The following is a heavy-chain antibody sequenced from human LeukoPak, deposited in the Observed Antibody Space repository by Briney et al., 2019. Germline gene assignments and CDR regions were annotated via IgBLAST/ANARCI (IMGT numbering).Heavy chain of an antibody. CDR1: GGSFSGYY. CDR3: ARGLTYYDFWSGYNTGMTAFDI. CDR2: INHSGST. D-gene: IGHD3-3*01. V-gene: IGHV4-34*01. J-gene: IGHJ3*02. Sequence: ETLSLTCAVYGGSFSGYYWSWIRQPPGKGLEWIGEINHSGSTNYNPSLKSRVTISVDTSKNQFSLKLSSVTAADTAVYYCARGLTYYDFWSGYNTGMTAFDIWGQGTMVTVSS.